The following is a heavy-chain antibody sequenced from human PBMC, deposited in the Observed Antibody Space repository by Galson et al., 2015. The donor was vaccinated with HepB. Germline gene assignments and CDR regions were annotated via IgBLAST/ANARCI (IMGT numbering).Heavy chain of an antibody. J-gene: IGHJ3*02. Sequence: SVKVSCKGSGYTFTDYYIHWVRLAPGQGLEWMGRINPNSGGSDYAQNFQGRVTMTRDTSITTAYMEGTRLRSDDTAVYFCARDGRYSGRAKSQSRDEAFDIWGQGTMVT. CDR3: ARDGRYSGRAKSQSRDEAFDI. CDR2: INPNSGGS. CDR1: GYTFTDYY. V-gene: IGHV1-2*06. D-gene: IGHD5-12*01.